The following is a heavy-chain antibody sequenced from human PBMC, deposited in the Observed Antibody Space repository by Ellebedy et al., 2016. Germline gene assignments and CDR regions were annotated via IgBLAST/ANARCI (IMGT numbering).Heavy chain of an antibody. V-gene: IGHV4-38-2*02. D-gene: IGHD2-15*01. J-gene: IGHJ4*02. CDR1: GDSVTRGGY. CDR3: AKHLSYSQGY. CDR2: VHHSGGT. Sequence: SETLSLXXTLSGDSVTRGGYWRWVRQPPGKGLEWIGQVHHSGGTLYDPSFKSRVTITVDESGNQFSLKLTSVTAADTAIYYCAKHLSYSQGYWGQGSLVTVSS.